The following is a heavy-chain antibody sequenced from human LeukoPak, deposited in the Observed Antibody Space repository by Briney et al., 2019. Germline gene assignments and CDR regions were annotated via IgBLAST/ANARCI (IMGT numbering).Heavy chain of an antibody. V-gene: IGHV1-2*02. J-gene: IGHJ4*02. CDR1: GYTFTGYY. CDR2: INPNSGGT. D-gene: IGHD3-16*02. Sequence: GASVKVSCKASGYTFTGYYMHWVRLAPGQGLEWMGWINPNSGGTDYAQKFQGRVTMTRDTSISTAYMELSRLRSDDTAVYYCARVNYVWGSYRYSGPPDYWGQGTLVIVSS. CDR3: ARVNYVWGSYRYSGPPDY.